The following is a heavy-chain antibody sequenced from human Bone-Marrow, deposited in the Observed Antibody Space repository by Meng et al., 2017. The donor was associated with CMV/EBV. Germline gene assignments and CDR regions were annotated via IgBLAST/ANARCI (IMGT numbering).Heavy chain of an antibody. D-gene: IGHD3-22*01. J-gene: IGHJ5*02. Sequence: GGSLRLSCAASGFTFSSYAMSWVRQVPGKGLEWVSAISGSGGSTYYADSVKGRFTISRDNSKNTLYLQMNSLRAEDTAVYYCARMSDYYDSSGFNFDPWGQGTLVTVSS. V-gene: IGHV3-23*01. CDR1: GFTFSSYA. CDR3: ARMSDYYDSSGFNFDP. CDR2: ISGSGGST.